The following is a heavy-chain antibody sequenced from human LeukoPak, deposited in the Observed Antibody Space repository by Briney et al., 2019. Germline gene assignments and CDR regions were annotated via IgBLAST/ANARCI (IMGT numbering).Heavy chain of an antibody. Sequence: SVKVSCKASGGTFSSYIFSWVRQAPGQGLEWMGGIIPISGPINYAQRFQDRVTITADESTSTAYMELSSLRSEDTAVYYCARGTKDIVLMVLNYWGQGTLVTVSS. J-gene: IGHJ4*02. CDR1: GGTFSSYI. V-gene: IGHV1-69*01. CDR2: IIPISGPI. CDR3: ARGTKDIVLMVLNY. D-gene: IGHD2-8*01.